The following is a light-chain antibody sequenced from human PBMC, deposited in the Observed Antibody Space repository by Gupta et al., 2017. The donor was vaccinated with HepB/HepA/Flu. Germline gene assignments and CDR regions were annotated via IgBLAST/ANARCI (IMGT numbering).Light chain of an antibody. CDR2: LGS. J-gene: IGKJ1*01. CDR1: QSLLHSNGYNY. V-gene: IGKV2-28*01. CDR3: MQALQRGT. Sequence: DLVMTQSPLSLPVTPGEPASISCRSSQSLLHSNGYNYLDWYLQKPGQSPQLLIYLGSNRASGVPDRFSGSGSGTDFTLKISRVEAEDVGVYYCMQALQRGTFGQGTKVEIK.